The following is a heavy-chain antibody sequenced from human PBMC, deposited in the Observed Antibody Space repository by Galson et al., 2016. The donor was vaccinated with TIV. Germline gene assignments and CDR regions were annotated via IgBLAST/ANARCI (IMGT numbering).Heavy chain of an antibody. CDR2: INSDGSTI. J-gene: IGHJ3*02. D-gene: IGHD5-12*01. CDR1: GFTFNTYW. V-gene: IGHV3-74*01. CDR3: ARTHDIALSPFDI. Sequence: SLRLSCAASGFTFNTYWMHWVRQAPGKGLVWVSRINSDGSTISYVDSVKGRLTISRDNAKNTLYLQMNSLRVEDTALYYCARTHDIALSPFDIWGQGTMVAVSS.